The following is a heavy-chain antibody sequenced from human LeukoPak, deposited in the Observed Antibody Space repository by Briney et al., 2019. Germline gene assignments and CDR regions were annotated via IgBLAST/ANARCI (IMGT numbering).Heavy chain of an antibody. CDR3: ATAYEIHDAFGI. CDR2: IIPIFGTA. CDR1: GGTFSSYA. D-gene: IGHD5-18*01. V-gene: IGHV1-69*13. J-gene: IGHJ3*02. Sequence: ASVKVACKASGGTFSSYAINWVRQAPGQGLEWMGGIIPIFGTANYAQKFQGRVTITADESTSTAYMELSSLRSEDTAVYYCATAYEIHDAFGIWGQGTMVTVSS.